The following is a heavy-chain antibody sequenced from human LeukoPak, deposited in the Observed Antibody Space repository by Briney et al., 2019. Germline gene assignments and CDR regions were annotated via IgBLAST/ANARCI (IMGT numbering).Heavy chain of an antibody. D-gene: IGHD6-13*01. Sequence: GGSLRHSCAASGFTFSSFGMHWVRQAPGKGLEWVAVIWYDASNKYYADSVKGRFTISRDNSKSTLFLQMNSLRDDDTAVYYCVRGVGVSRFNYFDPWGQGTLVIVSS. CDR1: GFTFSSFG. V-gene: IGHV3-33*01. J-gene: IGHJ5*02. CDR3: VRGVGVSRFNYFDP. CDR2: IWYDASNK.